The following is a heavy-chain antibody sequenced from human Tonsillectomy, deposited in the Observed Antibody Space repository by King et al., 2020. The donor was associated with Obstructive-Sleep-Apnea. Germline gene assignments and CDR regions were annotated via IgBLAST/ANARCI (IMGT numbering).Heavy chain of an antibody. J-gene: IGHJ4*02. V-gene: IGHV3-30*18. Sequence: VQLVQSGGGVVQPGRSLRLSCAASGFTFSSSGLHWVRQAPGKGLEWGAVISYAGSNKYYADSVKGRFTISRDNSKNTLYLQMNSLRAEDTAVYYCAKGASGYGDFDYWGQGTLVTVSS. CDR2: ISYAGSNK. CDR3: AKGASGYGDFDY. CDR1: GFTFSSSG. D-gene: IGHD5-12*01.